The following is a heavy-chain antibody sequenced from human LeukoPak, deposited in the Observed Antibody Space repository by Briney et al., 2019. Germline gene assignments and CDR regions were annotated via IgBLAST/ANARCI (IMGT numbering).Heavy chain of an antibody. CDR1: GFSFTSYW. CDR3: ARAYVNYYYYMDV. J-gene: IGHJ6*03. Sequence: GESLKISCKCSGFSFTSYWIGWVRQMPGKGLEWMGIIYPGDSDTRYSPSFQGQVTISADKSISTAYLQWSSLKASDTAMYYCARAYVNYYYYMDVWGKGTTVTVSS. D-gene: IGHD2-21*01. V-gene: IGHV5-51*01. CDR2: IYPGDSDT.